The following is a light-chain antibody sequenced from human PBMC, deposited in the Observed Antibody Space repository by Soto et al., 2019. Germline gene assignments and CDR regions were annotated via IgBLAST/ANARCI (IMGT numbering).Light chain of an antibody. CDR2: GTS. CDR3: QHYGNFPPWT. CDR1: QSVSASY. J-gene: IGKJ1*01. Sequence: EIVLTQSPGTLSLSQGERATLSCRASQSVSASYYLAWYQQKPGQAPRLLIYGTSSRATGIPDRFSGSGSGTDFTLTISRLEPEDFAVYYCQHYGNFPPWTFGQGTKVEIK. V-gene: IGKV3-20*01.